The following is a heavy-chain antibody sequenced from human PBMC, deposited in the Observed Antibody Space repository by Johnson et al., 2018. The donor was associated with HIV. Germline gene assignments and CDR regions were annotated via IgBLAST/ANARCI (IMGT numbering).Heavy chain of an antibody. Sequence: EVQLLESGGGLVQPGGSLRLSCAASGFTFSSYDMHWVRQATGKGLEWVSAIGTAGDTYYPGSVKGRFTISRENAKNSLYLQMNSLRAGDTAVYYCARGSGYCSGGSCKGAVAFDIWGQGTMVTVSS. D-gene: IGHD2-15*01. J-gene: IGHJ3*02. CDR3: ARGSGYCSGGSCKGAVAFDI. CDR2: IGTAGDT. CDR1: GFTFSSYD. V-gene: IGHV3-13*01.